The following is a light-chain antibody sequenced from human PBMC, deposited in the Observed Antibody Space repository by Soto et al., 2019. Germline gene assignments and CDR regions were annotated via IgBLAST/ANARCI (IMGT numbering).Light chain of an antibody. CDR2: SND. J-gene: IGLJ2*01. CDR3: AAWDDSLIGSVV. Sequence: QSVLTQPPSASGTPGQRVTISCSGSSSNIGSNSVNWYQQVPGTAPKLLIYSNDQRPSGVPDRFSGSKSATSASLAISGLQSEDEADYYCAAWDDSLIGSVVFGGGTKLTGL. CDR1: SSNIGSNS. V-gene: IGLV1-44*01.